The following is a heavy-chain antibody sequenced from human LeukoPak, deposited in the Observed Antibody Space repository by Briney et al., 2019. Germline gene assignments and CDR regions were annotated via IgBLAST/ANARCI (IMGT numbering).Heavy chain of an antibody. CDR2: FYYSGST. J-gene: IGHJ3*02. CDR1: GGSINTFY. Sequence: SETLSLTCTVSGGSINTFYWSWIRQPPGKGLEWIGYFYYSGSTNYNPSLKSRVTISVDTSKNQFSLKLSSVTAADTAVYYCARGSYYDQTSDAFDIWGQGTMVTVSS. V-gene: IGHV4-59*01. D-gene: IGHD3-22*01. CDR3: ARGSYYDQTSDAFDI.